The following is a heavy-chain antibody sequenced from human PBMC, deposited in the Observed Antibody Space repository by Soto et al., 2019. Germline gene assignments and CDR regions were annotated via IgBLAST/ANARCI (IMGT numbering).Heavy chain of an antibody. CDR2: IYYSGST. D-gene: IGHD1-26*01. Sequence: QVRLQESGPGLVKPSETLSLSCLVSGDSVGNGPYYWSWIRQSPGEGLEWIAYIYYSGSTNVNPSPESRANISIDMSKNQFFLELRSVTAADAAVYFCARVGSSCHSGGCYYYYGLGVWGQGTTVAISS. V-gene: IGHV4-61*01. CDR3: ARVGSSCHSGGCYYYYGLGV. CDR1: GDSVGNGPYY. J-gene: IGHJ6*02.